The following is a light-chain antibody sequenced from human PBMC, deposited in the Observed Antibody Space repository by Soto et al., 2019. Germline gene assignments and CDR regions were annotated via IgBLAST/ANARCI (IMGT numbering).Light chain of an antibody. J-gene: IGLJ2*01. CDR3: SSWTGSGRV. Sequence: QSALTQPASVSGSPGQSITISCTGTSSDVGGYNYVSWYQQHPGKAPQLMIYEVSNRPSGVSSRFSGSKSGNTASLTISGLQAEDEADYYCSSWTGSGRVFGGGTKLTVL. CDR2: EVS. CDR1: SSDVGGYNY. V-gene: IGLV2-14*01.